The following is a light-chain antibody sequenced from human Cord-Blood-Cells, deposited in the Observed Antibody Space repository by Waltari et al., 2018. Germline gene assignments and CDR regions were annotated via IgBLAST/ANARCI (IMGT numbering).Light chain of an antibody. CDR3: QQYNNWWT. CDR1: QSVSSN. Sequence: EIVMTQSPATLSVSPGERATLSCRASQSVSSNLTWYQQKPGKAPRLLTYGASTRATGIPARFSGSGSGTEFTLTISSLQSENFAVYYCQQYNNWWTFGQGTKVEIK. V-gene: IGKV3-15*01. J-gene: IGKJ1*01. CDR2: GAS.